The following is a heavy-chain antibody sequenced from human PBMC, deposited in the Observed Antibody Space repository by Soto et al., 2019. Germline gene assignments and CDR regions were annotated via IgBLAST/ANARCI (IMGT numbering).Heavy chain of an antibody. Sequence: QVQLVQSGAEVKKPGSSVKVSCKASGGTFSSYTISWVRQAPGQGLEWMGRIIPILGIANYAQKFQGRVTITADKSTSTAYMEMSSLRSEDTAVYYCAGHSNYYYYYYMDVWGKGTTVTVSS. CDR1: GGTFSSYT. D-gene: IGHD3-22*01. J-gene: IGHJ6*03. CDR3: AGHSNYYYYYYMDV. CDR2: IIPILGIA. V-gene: IGHV1-69*02.